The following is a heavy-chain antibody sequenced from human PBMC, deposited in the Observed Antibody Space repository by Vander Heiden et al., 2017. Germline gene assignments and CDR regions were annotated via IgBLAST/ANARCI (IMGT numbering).Heavy chain of an antibody. V-gene: IGHV3-15*01. D-gene: IGHD2-8*01. J-gene: IGHJ4*02. CDR2: IKSKTDGGTT. CDR3: TTELMVYAISAY. Sequence: EVQLVESGGGLVKPGGSLRLSCAASGFTFSNAWMSWVGQAPGKGLEWVGRIKSKTDGGTTDYAAPVKGRFTISRDDSKNTLYLQMNSLKTEDTAVYYCTTELMVYAISAYWGQGTLVTVSS. CDR1: GFTFSNAW.